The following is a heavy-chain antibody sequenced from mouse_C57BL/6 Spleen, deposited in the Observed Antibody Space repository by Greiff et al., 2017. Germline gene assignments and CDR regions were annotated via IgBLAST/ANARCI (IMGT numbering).Heavy chain of an antibody. D-gene: IGHD2-1*01. Sequence: EVQLQQSGPVLLKPGASVKMSCKASGYTFTDYYMNWVKQSHGKSLEWIGVINPYNGGTSYNQKFKGKATLTVDKSSSTAYMELNSLTSEDSAVYYCAHYGNYDFAMDYWGQGTSVTVSS. J-gene: IGHJ4*01. V-gene: IGHV1-19*01. CDR3: AHYGNYDFAMDY. CDR2: INPYNGGT. CDR1: GYTFTDYY.